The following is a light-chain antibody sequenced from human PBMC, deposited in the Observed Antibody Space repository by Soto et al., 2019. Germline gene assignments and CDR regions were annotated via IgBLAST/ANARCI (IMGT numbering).Light chain of an antibody. Sequence: QSVLTQPPSASGSPGQSVTISCTGTSSDVGGYNVVSWYQQHPGKAPKLIIYEVTQRPSGVPDRFSGSKSGNTASLAVSGLQGEDEADYYCSSYAGTNIVIFGGGTKLTVL. V-gene: IGLV2-8*01. CDR3: SSYAGTNIVI. J-gene: IGLJ2*01. CDR1: SSDVGGYNV. CDR2: EVT.